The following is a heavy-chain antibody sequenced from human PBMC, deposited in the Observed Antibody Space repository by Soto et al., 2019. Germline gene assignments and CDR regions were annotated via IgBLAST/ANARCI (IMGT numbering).Heavy chain of an antibody. V-gene: IGHV4-30-4*01. CDR3: VSHPPPTPPPLDY. CDR2: IYYSGST. CDR1: GGSISSGDYY. D-gene: IGHD1-1*01. J-gene: IGHJ4*02. Sequence: PSETLSLTCTVSGGSISSGDYYWSWIRQPPGKGLEWIGYIYYSGSTYYNPSLKRRVTMSVDTSKNQFSLKLSSVTAADTAVFYCVSHPPPTPPPLDYWGRGPLLTVSS.